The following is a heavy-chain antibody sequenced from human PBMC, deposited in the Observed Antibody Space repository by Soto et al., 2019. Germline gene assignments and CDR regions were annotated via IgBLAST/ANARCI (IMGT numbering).Heavy chain of an antibody. CDR1: GGSISSGGYY. V-gene: IGHV4-31*03. CDR2: IYYSGST. Sequence: QVQLQESGPGLVKPSQTLSLTCTVSGGSISSGGYYWSWIRQHPGKGLEWIGYIYYSGSTYYNPSLKCRVTISVDTSKNQFSLRLSSVTAADTAVYYCARDRGEDCSGGSCYFDYWGQGTLVTVSS. CDR3: ARDRGEDCSGGSCYFDY. D-gene: IGHD2-15*01. J-gene: IGHJ4*02.